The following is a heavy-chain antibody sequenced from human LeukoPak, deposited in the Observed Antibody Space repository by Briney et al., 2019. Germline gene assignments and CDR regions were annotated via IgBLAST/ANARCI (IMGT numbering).Heavy chain of an antibody. V-gene: IGHV3-48*03. CDR3: ARESSSSEFDY. Sequence: GGSLRLSCGGTAVNCRTYEMNWVRQAPGKGLEWVSYISSRGGTIYYADSVKGRFTISRDNAKNSLYLQMNSLRAEDTAVYYCARESSSSEFDYWGQGTLVTVSS. CDR1: AVNCRTYE. CDR2: ISSRGGTI. J-gene: IGHJ4*02. D-gene: IGHD6-6*01.